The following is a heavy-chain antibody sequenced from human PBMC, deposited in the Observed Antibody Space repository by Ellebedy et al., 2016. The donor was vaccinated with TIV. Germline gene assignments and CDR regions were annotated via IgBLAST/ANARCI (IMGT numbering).Heavy chain of an antibody. CDR3: ARELSGNFFDF. CDR2: IFHSGST. Sequence: SETLSLXCAVSGDSISSSNWWSLVRQTPGKGLEWIGEIFHSGSTNYSPSLKSRVTMSIDKSKNQFSLELTSVTAADTAVYYCARELSGNFFDFWGQGTLATVSS. J-gene: IGHJ4*02. D-gene: IGHD1-26*01. CDR1: GDSISSSNW. V-gene: IGHV4-4*02.